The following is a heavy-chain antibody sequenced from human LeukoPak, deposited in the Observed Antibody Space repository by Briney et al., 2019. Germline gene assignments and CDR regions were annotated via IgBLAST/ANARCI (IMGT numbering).Heavy chain of an antibody. D-gene: IGHD3-10*01. CDR2: TYYRSKWYN. Sequence: SQTLSLTCAISGDSVSSNSAAWNWIRQSPSRGLEWLGRTYYRSKWYNDYAVSVKSRITINPDTSKNQFSLQLNSVTPEDTAVYYCAREPSMVRGVIISSPDFYSWFDPWGQGTLVTVSS. V-gene: IGHV6-1*01. J-gene: IGHJ5*02. CDR1: GDSVSSNSAA. CDR3: AREPSMVRGVIISSPDFYSWFDP.